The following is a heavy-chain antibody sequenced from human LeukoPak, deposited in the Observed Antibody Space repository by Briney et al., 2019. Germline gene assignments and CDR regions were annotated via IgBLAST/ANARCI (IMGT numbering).Heavy chain of an antibody. Sequence: GGSLRLSCAASGFTFSDYYMSWIRQAPGKGLEWVSYISSSDSTIYYADSVKGRFTISRDNAKNSLYLQMDSLRAEDTAVYYCARSPTIPYSSSWYTLGWFDPWGQGTLVTVSS. CDR2: ISSSDSTI. D-gene: IGHD6-13*01. CDR1: GFTFSDYY. J-gene: IGHJ5*02. V-gene: IGHV3-11*04. CDR3: ARSPTIPYSSSWYTLGWFDP.